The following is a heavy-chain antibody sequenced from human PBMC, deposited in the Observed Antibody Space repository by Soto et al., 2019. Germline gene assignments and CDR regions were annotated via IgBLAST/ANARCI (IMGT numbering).Heavy chain of an antibody. Sequence: GGSLRLSCAASGFNFSSYALHCVRQAPGKGLEGVAGIAYDGGKKYYADSVKGRFTISIDNSKNTLYVEMNSLSAADTAVYYCAREGQPAAGTTPHNWGQRTLVTVSS. CDR1: GFNFSSYA. J-gene: IGHJ4*02. CDR3: AREGQPAAGTTPHN. V-gene: IGHV3-30*04. CDR2: IAYDGGKK. D-gene: IGHD6-13*01.